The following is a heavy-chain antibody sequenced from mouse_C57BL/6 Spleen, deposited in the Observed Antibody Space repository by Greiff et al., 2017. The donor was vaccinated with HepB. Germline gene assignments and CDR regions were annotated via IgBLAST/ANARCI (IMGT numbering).Heavy chain of an antibody. V-gene: IGHV5-4*01. Sequence: EVKLMESGGGLVKPGGSLKLSCAASGFTFSSYAMSWVRQTPEKRLEWVATISDGGSYTYYPDNVKGRFTISRDNAKNNLYLQMRHLKSEDTAMYYCAREMLLRYFDYWGQGTTLTVSS. CDR2: ISDGGSYT. D-gene: IGHD1-1*01. CDR1: GFTFSSYA. CDR3: AREMLLRYFDY. J-gene: IGHJ2*01.